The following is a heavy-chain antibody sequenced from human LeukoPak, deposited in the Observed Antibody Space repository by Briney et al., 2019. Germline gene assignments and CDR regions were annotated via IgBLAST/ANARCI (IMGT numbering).Heavy chain of an antibody. CDR2: INPNSGGT. V-gene: IGHV1-2*02. Sequence: ASVKVSCKASGYTFTGDYIHWVRQAPGQGLEWMGWINPNSGGTNYAQKFRGRVTVTRDTSISTAYMELSRLRSDDTAVYYCASGPRAAAAGPLLYSEYWGQGTLVTVSS. J-gene: IGHJ4*02. D-gene: IGHD6-13*01. CDR1: GYTFTGDY. CDR3: ASGPRAAAAGPLLYSEY.